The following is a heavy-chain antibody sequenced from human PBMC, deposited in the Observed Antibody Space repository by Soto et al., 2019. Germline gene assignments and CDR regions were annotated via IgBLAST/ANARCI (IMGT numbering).Heavy chain of an antibody. CDR1: GGSISSYY. V-gene: IGHV4-59*01. CDR2: IYYTGST. CDR3: ATFNWYFDL. Sequence: QVQLQESGPGLVKPSETLSLTCTVSGGSISSYYWSWIRQPPGKGLEWIGYIYYTGSTNYNPSLKSRFTMSVDTYKNQFSLQLSSVTAADTAVYYCATFNWYFDLWGRGPLVTVSS. J-gene: IGHJ2*01.